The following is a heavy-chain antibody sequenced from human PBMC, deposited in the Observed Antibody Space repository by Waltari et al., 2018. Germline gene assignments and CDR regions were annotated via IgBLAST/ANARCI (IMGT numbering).Heavy chain of an antibody. J-gene: IGHJ6*02. Sequence: QLQLQESGPGLVKPSETLSLTCTVSGGSISSSSYYWGWLRQPPGKGLEWIGSIYYSGSTYYNPSLKSRVTISVDTSKNQFSLKLSSVTAADTAVYYCASLPYSSGWADVWGQGTTVTVSS. V-gene: IGHV4-39*01. CDR3: ASLPYSSGWADV. CDR2: IYYSGST. CDR1: GGSISSSSYY. D-gene: IGHD6-19*01.